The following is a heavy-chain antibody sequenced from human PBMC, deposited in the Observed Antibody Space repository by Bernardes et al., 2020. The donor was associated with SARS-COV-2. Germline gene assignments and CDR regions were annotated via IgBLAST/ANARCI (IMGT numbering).Heavy chain of an antibody. CDR3: AKGGHRYDFGIDP. J-gene: IGHJ5*02. D-gene: IGHD3-16*01. V-gene: IGHV3-30*18. CDR2: ISPDGRNR. CDR1: GFTFIDYG. Sequence: GGSLRLSCAASGFTFIDYGMQWVRRAPGKGLEWVAQISPDGRNRFYTDSVKGRFTISRDNSKNILYLQMNSLRNEDTAVYYCAKGGHRYDFGIDPWGQGTLVTVSS.